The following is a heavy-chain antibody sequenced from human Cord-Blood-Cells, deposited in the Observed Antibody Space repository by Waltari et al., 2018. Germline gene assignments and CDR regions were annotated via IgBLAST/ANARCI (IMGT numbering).Heavy chain of an antibody. CDR2: IIPSFGTA. CDR3: ARVSGIFDTAIGWFDP. V-gene: IGHV1-69*06. Sequence: QVQLVQSGAEVKKPGSSVKVSCKASGGTFSSYAISWVRQAPGQGLDWMGEIIPSFGTANCEQKCQGRVTITADKSTSTAYMELSSLRSEDTAVYYCARVSGIFDTAIGWFDPWGQGTLVTVSS. D-gene: IGHD5-18*01. CDR1: GGTFSSYA. J-gene: IGHJ5*02.